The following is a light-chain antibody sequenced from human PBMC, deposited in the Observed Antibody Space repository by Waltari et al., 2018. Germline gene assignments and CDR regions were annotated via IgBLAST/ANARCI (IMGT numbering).Light chain of an antibody. CDR1: TSDVGSYDL. V-gene: IGLV2-23*02. J-gene: IGLJ1*01. CDR2: EVF. Sequence: QSALTQPASVSGTPGQSITISCTGTTSDVGSYDLVSWYQQHPGEAPKLLICEVFKRPADISRRFSGSKSGSTASLTISGLQPEDEADYYCCSYAGRGTYVFGSGTKVTVL. CDR3: CSYAGRGTYV.